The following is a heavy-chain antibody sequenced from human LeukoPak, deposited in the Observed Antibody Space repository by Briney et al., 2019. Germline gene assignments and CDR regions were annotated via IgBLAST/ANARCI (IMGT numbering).Heavy chain of an antibody. CDR2: IYSGGST. V-gene: IGHV3-53*05. CDR1: GFTVSSNY. Sequence: GGSLRLSCAASGFTVSSNYMSWVRQAPGKGLEWVSVIYSGGSTYYADSVKGRFTISRDNSKNTLYLQMNSLRAEDTAVYYCARASMEDFWSGYLHYYYYYGMDVWGQGTTVTVSS. CDR3: ARASMEDFWSGYLHYYYYYGMDV. D-gene: IGHD3-3*01. J-gene: IGHJ6*02.